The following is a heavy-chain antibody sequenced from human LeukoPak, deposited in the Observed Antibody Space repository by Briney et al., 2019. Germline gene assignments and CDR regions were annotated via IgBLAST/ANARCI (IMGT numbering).Heavy chain of an antibody. CDR2: ISSSSSYI. J-gene: IGHJ4*02. Sequence: GGSLRLSCAASGFTFSSYSMNWVRQAPGKGLEWVSSISSSSSYIYYADSVEGRFTISRDNAKNSLYLQMNSLRAEDTAVYYCARDEGVRERTLRTLDYWGQGTLVTVSS. CDR3: ARDEGVRERTLRTLDY. V-gene: IGHV3-21*01. CDR1: GFTFSSYS. D-gene: IGHD3-10*01.